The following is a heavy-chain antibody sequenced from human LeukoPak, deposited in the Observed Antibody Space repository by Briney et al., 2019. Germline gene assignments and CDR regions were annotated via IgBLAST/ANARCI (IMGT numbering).Heavy chain of an antibody. J-gene: IGHJ4*02. CDR1: GASTSSWTYY. CDR3: AGQTWGDGYNNWLSSF. Sequence: SEPLSPTGPLFGASTSSWTYYWCWILQPGGRGRDWTVLTYISGNTNYNPSLKSRVTISVDTSKNQFSLKLNSVTAADTAVYYCAGQTWGDGYNNWLSSFWGQGTLVTVSS. D-gene: IGHD5-24*01. V-gene: IGHV4-61*02. CDR2: TYISGNT.